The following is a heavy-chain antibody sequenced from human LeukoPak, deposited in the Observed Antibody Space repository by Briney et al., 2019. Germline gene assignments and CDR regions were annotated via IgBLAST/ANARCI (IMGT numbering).Heavy chain of an antibody. Sequence: ASVKVSCKASGYTFTGYYVHWVRQAPGQGLEWMGWINPNSGGTNYAQKFQGRVTMTRDTSISTAYMELSRLRSDDTAVYYCARESMVREIYYYGMDVWGQGTTVTVSS. CDR1: GYTFTGYY. CDR3: ARESMVREIYYYGMDV. V-gene: IGHV1-2*02. D-gene: IGHD3-10*01. J-gene: IGHJ6*02. CDR2: INPNSGGT.